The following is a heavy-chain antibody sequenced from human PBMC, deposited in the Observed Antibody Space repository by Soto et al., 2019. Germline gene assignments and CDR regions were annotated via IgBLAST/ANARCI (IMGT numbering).Heavy chain of an antibody. CDR2: IIPIFGET. CDR1: GGTFSSYA. D-gene: IGHD3-22*01. V-gene: IGHV1-69*06. Sequence: GASVKVSCKASGGTFSSYAISWVRQAPGQGLEWMGGIIPIFGETIYAQKFQGRVTMTEDTSTDTAYMELSSLRSEDTAVYYCATQAPGYYDSSGYYADAFDIWGQGTMVTVSS. CDR3: ATQAPGYYDSSGYYADAFDI. J-gene: IGHJ3*02.